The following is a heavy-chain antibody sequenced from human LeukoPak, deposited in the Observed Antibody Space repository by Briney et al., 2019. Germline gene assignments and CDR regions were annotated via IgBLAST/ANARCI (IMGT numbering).Heavy chain of an antibody. Sequence: SETLSLTCTVSGGSISSSSYYWGWIRQPPGKGLEWIGSIYYSGSTYYNPSLKSRVTISVDTSKNQFSLKLSSVTAAVTAVYYCARWRRQQLVAGVNWFDPWGQGTLVTVSS. J-gene: IGHJ5*02. CDR1: GGSISSSSYY. V-gene: IGHV4-39*01. CDR3: ARWRRQQLVAGVNWFDP. CDR2: IYYSGST. D-gene: IGHD6-13*01.